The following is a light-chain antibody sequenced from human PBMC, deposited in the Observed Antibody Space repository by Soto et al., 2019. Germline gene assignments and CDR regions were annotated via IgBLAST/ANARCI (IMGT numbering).Light chain of an antibody. CDR3: SSFTTSHTYI. Sequence: QAALTHPHSVSGSTGQSVTISCTGTSVDVGAYDFVSWYQQHPGKAPKLLIYVVSGRPSGVPDRFSGSKSGNAASLTISGLQAEDEADYYCSSFTTSHTYIFGTGTKVTVL. J-gene: IGLJ1*01. V-gene: IGLV2-11*01. CDR1: SVDVGAYDF. CDR2: VVS.